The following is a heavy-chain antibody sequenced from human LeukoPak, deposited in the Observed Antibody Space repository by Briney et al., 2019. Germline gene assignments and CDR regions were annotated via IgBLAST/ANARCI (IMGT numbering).Heavy chain of an antibody. Sequence: PGGSLRLSCAASGFTFSSYAMSWVRQAPGKGLEWVSAISGSGGSTYYADSVKGRFTISRDNSKNTLYLQMNSLRAEDTAVYYCVSQLPSDYYYYYMDVWGKGTTVTVSS. CDR1: GFTFSSYA. V-gene: IGHV3-23*01. J-gene: IGHJ6*03. D-gene: IGHD2-2*01. CDR2: ISGSGGST. CDR3: VSQLPSDYYYYYMDV.